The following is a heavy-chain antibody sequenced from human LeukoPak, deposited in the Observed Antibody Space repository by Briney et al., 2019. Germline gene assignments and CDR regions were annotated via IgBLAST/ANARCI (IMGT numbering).Heavy chain of an antibody. CDR3: ARDAAYYGGRYFDY. V-gene: IGHV4-59*01. J-gene: IGHJ4*02. CDR2: IYYSGST. D-gene: IGHD4-23*01. Sequence: SETLSLTCTVSGGSISSYYWSWIRQPPGKGLEWIGYIYYSGSTNYNPSLKSRVTISVDTSKNQFSLKLSPVTAADTAVYYCARDAAYYGGRYFDYWGQGTLVTVSS. CDR1: GGSISSYY.